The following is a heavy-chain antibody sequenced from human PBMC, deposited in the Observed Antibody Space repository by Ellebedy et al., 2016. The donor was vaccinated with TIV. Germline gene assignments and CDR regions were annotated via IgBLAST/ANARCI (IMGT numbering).Heavy chain of an antibody. J-gene: IGHJ5*02. CDR3: ASYINYNWFDP. CDR1: GFSLSPFSAYW. Sequence: GESLKISCAASGFSLSPFSAYWMHWVRQAPGKGLVWVSRIKGDGSGATYADSVKGRFTISRDNAKNTLYLEMTSLRAEDTAVYYCASYINYNWFDPWGQGTLVTVSS. V-gene: IGHV3-74*01. CDR2: IKGDGSGA.